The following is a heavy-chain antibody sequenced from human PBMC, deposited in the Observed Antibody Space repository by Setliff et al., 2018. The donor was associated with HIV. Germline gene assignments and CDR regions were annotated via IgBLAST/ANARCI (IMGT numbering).Heavy chain of an antibody. CDR1: GGSISSSSYY. J-gene: IGHJ4*02. CDR2: VYYSGST. V-gene: IGHV4-39*07. Sequence: SETMSLTCIVSGGSISSSSYYWGWIRQPPVRGQEWIGTVYYSGSTYYNPSLKSRVTITVDTCENQFSLKLSSVTAADTAVYYCARDGYSSSWYVISGSFDYWGQGPQVTV. D-gene: IGHD6-13*01. CDR3: ARDGYSSSWYVISGSFDY.